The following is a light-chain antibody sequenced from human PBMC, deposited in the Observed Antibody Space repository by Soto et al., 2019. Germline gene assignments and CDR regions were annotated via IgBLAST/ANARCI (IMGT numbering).Light chain of an antibody. CDR3: QSYDSSLSHSSVV. CDR1: SSNIGAGYD. V-gene: IGLV1-40*01. CDR2: GNS. Sequence: QSVLTQPPSVSGAPGQRVTISCTGSSSNIGAGYDVHWYQQLPGTAPKLLIYGNSNRPSGVPDRFSGSKSGTSASLAITGLQAEDEADYYCQSYDSSLSHSSVVFGGGTKLTVL. J-gene: IGLJ2*01.